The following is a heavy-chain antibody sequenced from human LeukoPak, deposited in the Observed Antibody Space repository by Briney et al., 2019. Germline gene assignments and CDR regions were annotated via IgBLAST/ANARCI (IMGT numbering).Heavy chain of an antibody. D-gene: IGHD3-22*01. Sequence: GGSLRLSCAASGFTFSDYYMSWIRQAPGKGLEGVSYISSSGSTIFYADSVKGRFTISRDNAKNSLYLQMNSLRAEDTAVYYGASGSGYFLFDYWGQGTLVTVSS. CDR3: ASGSGYFLFDY. J-gene: IGHJ4*02. V-gene: IGHV3-11*01. CDR1: GFTFSDYY. CDR2: ISSSGSTI.